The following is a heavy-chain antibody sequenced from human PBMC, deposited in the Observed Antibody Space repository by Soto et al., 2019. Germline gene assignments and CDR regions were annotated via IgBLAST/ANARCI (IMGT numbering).Heavy chain of an antibody. CDR1: GFTFSSYA. Sequence: GGSLRLSCAASGFTFSSYAMSWVRQAPGKGLEWVSAISGSGGSTYYADSVKGRFTISRDNSKNTLYLQMNSLRAEDTAVYYCAKKVSIVVVAATASDYWGQGTLVTVSS. D-gene: IGHD2-15*01. CDR3: AKKVSIVVVAATASDY. V-gene: IGHV3-23*01. J-gene: IGHJ4*02. CDR2: ISGSGGST.